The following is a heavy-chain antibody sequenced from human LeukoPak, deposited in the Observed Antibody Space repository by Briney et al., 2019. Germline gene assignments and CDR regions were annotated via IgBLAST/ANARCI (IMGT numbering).Heavy chain of an antibody. J-gene: IGHJ2*01. Sequence: SETLSLTCAVYGGSFSGYYWSWIPQPPGKGLEWIGEINHSGSTNYNPSLKSRVTISVDTSKHQFSLKLSSVTAADTAVYFCARRLDIWGRGTLVTVSS. CDR3: ARRLDI. CDR2: INHSGST. V-gene: IGHV4-34*01. CDR1: GGSFSGYY.